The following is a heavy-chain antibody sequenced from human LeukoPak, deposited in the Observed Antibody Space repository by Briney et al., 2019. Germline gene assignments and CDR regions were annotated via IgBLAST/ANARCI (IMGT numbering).Heavy chain of an antibody. CDR3: ARHYYGSSNRFDP. J-gene: IGHJ5*02. CDR1: GGSISSSSYY. Sequence: SETLSLTCTVSGGSISSSSYYWGWIRQPPVKGLEWIGSIYYSGSTYYNPSLKSRVTISVDTSKNQFSLKLSSVTAADTAVYYCARHYYGSSNRFDPWGQGTLVTVSS. CDR2: IYYSGST. V-gene: IGHV4-39*01. D-gene: IGHD3-10*01.